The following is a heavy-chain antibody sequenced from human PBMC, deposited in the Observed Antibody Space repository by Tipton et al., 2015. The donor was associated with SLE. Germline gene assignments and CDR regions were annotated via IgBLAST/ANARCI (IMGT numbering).Heavy chain of an antibody. D-gene: IGHD6-13*01. V-gene: IGHV4-39*07. Sequence: LRLSCTVSGGSISSSSYYWGWIRQPPGKGLEWIGSIYYSGSTYYNPSLKSRVTISVDTSKNQFSLKLSSVTAADTAVYYCARTGYSSSWLYFQHWGQGILVTVSS. CDR2: IYYSGST. J-gene: IGHJ1*01. CDR1: GGSISSSSYY. CDR3: ARTGYSSSWLYFQH.